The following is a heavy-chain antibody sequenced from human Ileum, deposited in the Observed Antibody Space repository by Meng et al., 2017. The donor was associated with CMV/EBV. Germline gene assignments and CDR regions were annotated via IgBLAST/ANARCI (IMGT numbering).Heavy chain of an antibody. CDR3: ARRVGSGKYYFDF. V-gene: IGHV4-34*01. Sequence: CAVYGGSFTGDYCSWSRQSPGKGLEWIGEINHSESTNYNPSLKSRVTISVDSFKNQCSLRLNSVTAADTAVFHCARRVGSGKYYFDFWSQGSLVTVSS. CDR1: GGSFTGDY. J-gene: IGHJ4*02. CDR2: INHSEST. D-gene: IGHD3-10*01.